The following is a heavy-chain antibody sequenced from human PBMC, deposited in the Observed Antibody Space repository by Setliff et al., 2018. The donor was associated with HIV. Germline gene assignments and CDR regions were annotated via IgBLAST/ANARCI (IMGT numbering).Heavy chain of an antibody. CDR2: IYSGGST. Sequence: SETLSLTCTVSGGSIGGYYWSWIRQPPGTGLEWLGCIYSGGSTNYNPSLESRVTISLDTSKNQFSLRLTSVTAADSATYYCARWVYNSAWSLDYWGQGTLVTVSS. CDR1: GGSIGGYY. CDR3: ARWVYNSAWSLDY. J-gene: IGHJ4*02. D-gene: IGHD6-19*01. V-gene: IGHV4-4*08.